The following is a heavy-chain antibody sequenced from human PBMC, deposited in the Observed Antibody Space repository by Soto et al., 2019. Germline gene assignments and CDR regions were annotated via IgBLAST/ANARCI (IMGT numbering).Heavy chain of an antibody. D-gene: IGHD3-16*01. CDR2: INHSGST. V-gene: IGHV4-34*01. J-gene: IGHJ6*03. Sequence: PSETLSLTCAVYGGSFSGYYWSWIRQPPGKGLEWIGEINHSGSTNYNPSLKSRVTISVDTSKNQFSLKLSSVTAADTAVYYCARVPGEPQRYMDVWGKGTTVTVSS. CDR3: ARVPGEPQRYMDV. CDR1: GGSFSGYY.